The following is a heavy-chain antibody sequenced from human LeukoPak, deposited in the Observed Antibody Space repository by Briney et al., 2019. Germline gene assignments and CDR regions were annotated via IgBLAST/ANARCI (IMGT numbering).Heavy chain of an antibody. Sequence: ASVKVSCKASGYTFTSYDINWVRQATGQGLEWMGWMNPNSGNTGYAQKFQGRVTMTRNTYISTAYMELSSLRSEDTAVYYCARAPEWGKANYYYYMDVWGKGTTVTVSS. D-gene: IGHD1-26*01. CDR3: ARAPEWGKANYYYYMDV. J-gene: IGHJ6*03. CDR2: MNPNSGNT. CDR1: GYTFTSYD. V-gene: IGHV1-8*01.